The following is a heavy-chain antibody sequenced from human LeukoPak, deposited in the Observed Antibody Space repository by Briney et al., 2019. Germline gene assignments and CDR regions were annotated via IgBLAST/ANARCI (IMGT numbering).Heavy chain of an antibody. V-gene: IGHV4-61*01. CDR3: ARGPTLTSDY. Sequence: PSETLSLTCTVSSGSVSSRSHYWSWIRQPPGQGLEWIGYIYYSGSTNYNPSLKSRVTISVDTSKNQFSLSLSSVTAADTAVYYCARGPTLTSDYWGQGTLVTVSS. D-gene: IGHD4-17*01. CDR2: IYYSGST. J-gene: IGHJ4*02. CDR1: SGSVSSRSHY.